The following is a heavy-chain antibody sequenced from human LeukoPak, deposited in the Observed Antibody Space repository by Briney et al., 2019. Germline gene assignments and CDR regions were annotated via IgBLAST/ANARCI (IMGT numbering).Heavy chain of an antibody. CDR2: INSDGSST. J-gene: IGHJ5*02. Sequence: GGSLRLSCAASGFTFSNYWTHWVRRAPGKGLVWVSRINSDGSSTNYADSVKGRFTISRDNVKNTLYLQMNSLRDDDTAVYYCAREVGAAQWFDPWGQGTLVTVSS. CDR3: AREVGAAQWFDP. CDR1: GFTFSNYW. D-gene: IGHD3-10*01. V-gene: IGHV3-74*01.